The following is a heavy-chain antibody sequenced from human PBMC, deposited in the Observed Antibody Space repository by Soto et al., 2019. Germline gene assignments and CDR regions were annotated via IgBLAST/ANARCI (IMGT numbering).Heavy chain of an antibody. J-gene: IGHJ4*02. CDR3: AKETGAAGGVDY. Sequence: GGSLRLSCAASGFTFSSYGMHWVRRAPGKGLEWVAVISYDGSNKYYADSVKGRFTISRDNSKNTLYLQMNSLRAEDTAVYYCAKETGAAGGVDYWGQGTLVTVSS. D-gene: IGHD6-13*01. V-gene: IGHV3-30*18. CDR2: ISYDGSNK. CDR1: GFTFSSYG.